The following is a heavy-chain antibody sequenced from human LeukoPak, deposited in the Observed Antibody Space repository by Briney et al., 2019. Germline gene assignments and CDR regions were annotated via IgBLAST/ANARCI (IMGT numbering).Heavy chain of an antibody. D-gene: IGHD2-2*01. V-gene: IGHV3-7*05. CDR3: ARDQRYCSSSSCPWEPFDY. CDR2: IKQDGGEK. CDR1: GFTFRSYW. Sequence: PGGSLRLSCAASGFTFRSYWMTWVRQAPGKGLEWVANIKQDGGEKYYVDSVKGRFSISRDNVKNSLYLQMNSLRAEDTAVYYCARDQRYCSSSSCPWEPFDYWGQGTLVTVSS. J-gene: IGHJ4*02.